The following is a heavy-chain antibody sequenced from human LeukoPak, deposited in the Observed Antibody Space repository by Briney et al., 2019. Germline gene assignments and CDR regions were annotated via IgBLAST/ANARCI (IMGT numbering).Heavy chain of an antibody. Sequence: SETLSLTCAVYGGSFSGYYWSWIRQPPGKGLEWIGEINHSGSTNYNPSLKSRVTISVDTSKNQFPLKLSSVTAADTAVYYCARGRYSSSWYRHWGQGTLVTVSS. CDR3: ARGRYSSSWYRH. CDR2: INHSGST. J-gene: IGHJ4*02. D-gene: IGHD6-13*01. CDR1: GGSFSGYY. V-gene: IGHV4-34*01.